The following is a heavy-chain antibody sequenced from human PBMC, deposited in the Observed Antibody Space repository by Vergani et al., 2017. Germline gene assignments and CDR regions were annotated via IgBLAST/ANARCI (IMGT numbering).Heavy chain of an antibody. CDR3: ARDYRVDVFDH. D-gene: IGHD3-3*01. CDR1: GFSLTTSSMR. Sequence: QVTLKESGPALVKPTQTLTLTCTFSGFSLTTSSMRVRWIRLPPGRALEWLARIEWDDVKFYNTSLKDRLSISKDTSKSQVVLTMTNMDPLDPATYYCARDYRVDVFDHGGKGTRVTVTS. V-gene: IGHV2-70*04. J-gene: IGHJ4*02. CDR2: IEWDDVK.